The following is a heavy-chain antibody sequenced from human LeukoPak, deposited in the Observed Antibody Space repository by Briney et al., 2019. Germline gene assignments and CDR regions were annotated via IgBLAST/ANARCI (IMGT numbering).Heavy chain of an antibody. CDR1: GFTFRSYN. Sequence: GGSLRLSCAASGFTFRSYNMNWVRQAPGKRPEWVSSISSSSSYIYYADSVKGRFTISRDHAKKPLYLQMNSLRAEDTALYYCARGASRADYWGQGTLVTVSS. J-gene: IGHJ4*02. CDR3: ARGASRADY. V-gene: IGHV3-21*01. CDR2: ISSSSSYI.